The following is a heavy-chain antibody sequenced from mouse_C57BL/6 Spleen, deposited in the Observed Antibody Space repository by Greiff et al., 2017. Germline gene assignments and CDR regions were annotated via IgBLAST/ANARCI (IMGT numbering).Heavy chain of an antibody. V-gene: IGHV5-17*01. CDR1: GFTFSDYG. J-gene: IGHJ2*01. CDR2: ISSGSSTI. CDR3: ARGYYGNYFDY. Sequence: EVKLMESGGGLVKPGGSLKLSCAASGFTFSDYGMHWVRQAPEKGLEWVAYISSGSSTIYYADTVKGRFTISRDNAKNTLFLQMTSLRSEDTAMYYCARGYYGNYFDYWGQGTTLTVSS. D-gene: IGHD2-1*01.